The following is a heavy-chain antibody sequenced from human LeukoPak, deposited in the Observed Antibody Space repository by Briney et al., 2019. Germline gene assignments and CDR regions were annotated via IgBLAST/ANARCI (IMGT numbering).Heavy chain of an antibody. CDR1: GFTFRIYA. Sequence: GSLRLSCAASGFTFRIYAMHWVRQAPGKGLEWVAVIWYDGSNKYYADSVKGRFTISRDNSKNTLYLEMNSLRAEDTAVYYCARDYYYDSSGYWDYYFDYWGQGTLVSVSS. D-gene: IGHD3-22*01. J-gene: IGHJ4*02. CDR2: IWYDGSNK. V-gene: IGHV3-33*08. CDR3: ARDYYYDSSGYWDYYFDY.